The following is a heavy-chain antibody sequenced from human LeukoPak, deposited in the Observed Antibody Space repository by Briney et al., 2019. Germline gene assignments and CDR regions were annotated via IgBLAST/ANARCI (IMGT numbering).Heavy chain of an antibody. CDR2: IYYSGST. D-gene: IGHD2-2*01. CDR3: ARDGGYQLRPHNWFDP. Sequence: PSETLSLTCTVSGGSISSSSYYWGWIRQPPGKGLEWIGSIYYSGSTYYNPSLKSRVTISVDTSKNQFSLKLSSVTAADTAVYYCARDGGYQLRPHNWFDPWGQGTLVTVSS. J-gene: IGHJ5*02. V-gene: IGHV4-39*07. CDR1: GGSISSSSYY.